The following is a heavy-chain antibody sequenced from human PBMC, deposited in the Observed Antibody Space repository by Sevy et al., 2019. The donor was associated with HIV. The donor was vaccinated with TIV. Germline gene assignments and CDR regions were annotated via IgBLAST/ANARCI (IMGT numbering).Heavy chain of an antibody. D-gene: IGHD1-26*01. CDR1: GFTFANAW. CDR3: TTMMTYSLGDSFDY. V-gene: IGHV3-15*01. Sequence: GGSLRLSCAASGFTFANAWMSWVRQTPGKGLEWVARIKSKSDGGTTNYAPLVKDRFTISRDDSKFTVYLQMNSLKTEDTALYHCTTMMTYSLGDSFDYWGQGTLVTVSS. CDR2: IKSKSDGGTT. J-gene: IGHJ4*02.